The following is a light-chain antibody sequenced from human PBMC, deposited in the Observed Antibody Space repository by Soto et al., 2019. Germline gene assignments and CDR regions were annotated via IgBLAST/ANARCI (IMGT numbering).Light chain of an antibody. CDR1: QSVSSN. CDR2: GAS. V-gene: IGKV3-15*01. J-gene: IGKJ2*01. Sequence: EIVMTQSPATLSVSPGKRATLSCRASQSVSSNLAWYQQKPGQAPRLLICGASTRATGIPARFSGSGSGTEFTFTISSLQSEDFAVYYCQQYNNWPPTFGQGTKVDIK. CDR3: QQYNNWPPT.